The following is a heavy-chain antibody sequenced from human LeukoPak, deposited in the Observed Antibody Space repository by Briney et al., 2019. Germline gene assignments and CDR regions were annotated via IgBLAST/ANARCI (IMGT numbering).Heavy chain of an antibody. D-gene: IGHD3-10*01. V-gene: IGHV1-2*02. CDR1: GYTFTGYY. CDR2: INPNSGGT. Sequence: ASVKVSCKASGYTFTGYYMHWVRQAPGQGLEWMGWINPNSGGTNYAQKFQGRVTMTRDTSISTAYMELSRLRSDDTAVYYCARVYYYGSGSYYNVPPDYWGQGTLVTVSA. CDR3: ARVYYYGSGSYYNVPPDY. J-gene: IGHJ4*02.